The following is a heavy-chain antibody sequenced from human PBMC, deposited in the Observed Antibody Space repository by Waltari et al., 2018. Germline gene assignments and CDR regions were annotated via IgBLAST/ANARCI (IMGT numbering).Heavy chain of an antibody. CDR1: GGTFSSYA. CDR2: IIPILGIA. D-gene: IGHD3-10*01. CDR3: ARVLSPGSGSYYHDY. J-gene: IGHJ4*02. V-gene: IGHV1-69*10. Sequence: QVQLVQSGAEVKKPGSSVKVSCKASGGTFSSYAISWVRKAPGQGLEWMGGIIPILGIANYEQKFQGRVTITADKSTSTAYMELSSLRSEDTAVYYCARVLSPGSGSYYHDYWGQGTLVTVSS.